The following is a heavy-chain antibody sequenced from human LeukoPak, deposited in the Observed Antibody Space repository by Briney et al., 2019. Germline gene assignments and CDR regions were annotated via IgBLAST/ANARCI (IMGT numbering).Heavy chain of an antibody. Sequence: GGSLRLSCAASGFTFSSYWMSWVRQAPGKGLEWVANIKQDGSEKYYVDSVKGRFTISRDNAKNSLYLQMNSLRAEDTAVYYCARPMVATKEDAFDIWGQGTMVTVSS. J-gene: IGHJ3*02. D-gene: IGHD5-12*01. CDR2: IKQDGSEK. CDR3: ARPMVATKEDAFDI. CDR1: GFTFSSYW. V-gene: IGHV3-7*01.